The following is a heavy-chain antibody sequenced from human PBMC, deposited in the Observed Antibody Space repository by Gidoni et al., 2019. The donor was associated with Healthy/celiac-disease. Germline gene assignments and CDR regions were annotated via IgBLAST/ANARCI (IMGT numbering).Heavy chain of an antibody. D-gene: IGHD3-9*01. Sequence: QVQLVESGGGVVQPGRSLRLSCAASGFPFSSYGMHWVRQAPGKGLEWVAVIWYDGSNKYYADSVKGRFTISRDNSKNTLYLQMNSLRAEDTAVYYCARDPAGYYFDYWGQGTLVTVSS. CDR3: ARDPAGYYFDY. J-gene: IGHJ4*02. CDR1: GFPFSSYG. V-gene: IGHV3-33*08. CDR2: IWYDGSNK.